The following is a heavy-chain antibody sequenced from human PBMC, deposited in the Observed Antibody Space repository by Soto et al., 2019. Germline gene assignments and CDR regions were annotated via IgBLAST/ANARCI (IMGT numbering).Heavy chain of an antibody. CDR1: GGTFSSYA. CDR3: ARGAVYCGGDCQCFGY. Sequence: SVKVSCKASGGTFSSYAISWVRQAPGQGLEWMGGIIPIFGTANYAQKFQGRVTITADESTSTAYMELSSLRSEDTAVYHCARGAVYCGGDCQCFGYWGKGSLVTVSS. J-gene: IGHJ4*02. CDR2: IIPIFGTA. V-gene: IGHV1-69*13. D-gene: IGHD2-21*02.